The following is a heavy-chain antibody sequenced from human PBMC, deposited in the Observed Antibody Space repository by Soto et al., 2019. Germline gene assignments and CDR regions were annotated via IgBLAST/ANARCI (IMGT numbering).Heavy chain of an antibody. V-gene: IGHV1-18*01. CDR1: GYTFPSYG. J-gene: IGHJ4*02. Sequence: QVQLVQSGAEVKKPGASVKVSCKASGYTFPSYGISWVRQAPGQGLEWMGWINAYNGITNYAKKLPGRVTMTTETSTSTAYMELMSLRSDDTAVDYCARVVAYGLIAYWGQGSLVTVSS. CDR2: INAYNGIT. CDR3: ARVVAYGLIAY. D-gene: IGHD4-17*01.